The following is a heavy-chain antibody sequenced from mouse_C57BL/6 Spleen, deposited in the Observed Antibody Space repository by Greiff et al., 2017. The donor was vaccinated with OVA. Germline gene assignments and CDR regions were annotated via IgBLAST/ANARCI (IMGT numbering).Heavy chain of an antibody. CDR3: ARGDFYGSSYGWYFDV. Sequence: QVQLQQSGAELVKPGASVKLSCKASGYTFTSYWMHWVKQRPGRGLEWIGRIDPNSGGTKYNEKFKSKATLTVDKPSSTAYMQLSSLTSEDSAVYYCARGDFYGSSYGWYFDVWGTGTTVTVSS. J-gene: IGHJ1*03. V-gene: IGHV1-72*01. CDR2: IDPNSGGT. CDR1: GYTFTSYW. D-gene: IGHD1-1*01.